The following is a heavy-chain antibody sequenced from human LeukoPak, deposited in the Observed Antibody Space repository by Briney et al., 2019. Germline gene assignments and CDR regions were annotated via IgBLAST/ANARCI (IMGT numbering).Heavy chain of an antibody. Sequence: PGGCLRLSCATSGFTFSSYWMSWVRQAPGKGLEWVANIKQDGSEKYYVDSVKGRFTISRDNAKNSLYLQMDSLRAEDTAVYYCARTPGFGEYDYWGQGTLVTVSS. J-gene: IGHJ4*02. D-gene: IGHD3-10*01. CDR1: GFTFSSYW. CDR2: IKQDGSEK. CDR3: ARTPGFGEYDY. V-gene: IGHV3-7*03.